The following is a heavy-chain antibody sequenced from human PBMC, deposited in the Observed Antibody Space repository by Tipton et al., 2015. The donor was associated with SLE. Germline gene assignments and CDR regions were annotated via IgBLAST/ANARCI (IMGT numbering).Heavy chain of an antibody. CDR3: AKGSSGWFYWYFDL. J-gene: IGHJ2*01. V-gene: IGHV3-11*03. CDR1: GGSFSGYY. D-gene: IGHD6-19*01. CDR2: ISSSSSYT. Sequence: SLRLSCAVYGGSFSGYYWSWIRQAPGKGLEWVSYISSSSSYTNYADSVKGRFTISRDNSKNTLYLQMNSLRAEDTAVYYCAKGSSGWFYWYFDLWGRGTLVTVSS.